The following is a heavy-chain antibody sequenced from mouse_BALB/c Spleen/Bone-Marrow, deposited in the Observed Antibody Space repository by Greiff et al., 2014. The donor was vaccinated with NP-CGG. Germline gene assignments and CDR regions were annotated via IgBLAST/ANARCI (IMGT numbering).Heavy chain of an antibody. CDR2: IWAGGST. CDR1: GFSLTSYG. CDR3: ARAHYDYVLFDY. Sequence: VQLVESGPGLVAPSQSLFITCTVSGFSLTSYGVHWVRQPPGKGLEWLGVIWAGGSTNYNSALMSRLSISKDNSKSQVFLKMISLQTDDTAMYYCARAHYDYVLFDYWGQGTTLTVSS. J-gene: IGHJ2*01. D-gene: IGHD2-4*01. V-gene: IGHV2-9*02.